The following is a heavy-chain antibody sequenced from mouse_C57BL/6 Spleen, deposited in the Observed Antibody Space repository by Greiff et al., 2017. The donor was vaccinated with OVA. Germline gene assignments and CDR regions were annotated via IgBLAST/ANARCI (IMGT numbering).Heavy chain of an antibody. J-gene: IGHJ2*01. V-gene: IGHV1-59*01. CDR1: GYTFTSYW. D-gene: IGHD1-1*01. CDR3: AELETTVVATIDY. Sequence: QVQLQQPGAELVRPGTSVKLSCKASGYTFTSYWMHWVKQRPGQGLEWIGVIYPSDSYTNYNQKFKGKATLTVDTSSSTAYMQLSSLTSEDSAVYYCAELETTVVATIDYWGQGTTLTVSS. CDR2: IYPSDSYT.